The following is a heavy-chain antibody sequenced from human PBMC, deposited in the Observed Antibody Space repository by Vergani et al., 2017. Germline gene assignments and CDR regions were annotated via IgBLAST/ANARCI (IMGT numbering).Heavy chain of an antibody. CDR1: GFTFTSSA. D-gene: IGHD1-26*01. J-gene: IGHJ4*02. CDR2: IVVGSGNT. CDR3: AARVGATTVDY. V-gene: IGHV1-58*02. Sequence: QLVHSGAEVKKPGSSVKVSCKASGFTFTSSAMQWVRQARGQRLEWIGWIVVGSGNTNYAQQFQERVTITRDRSTSTAYMELRSLRSEDTAVYYCAARVGATTVDYWGQGTLVTVSS.